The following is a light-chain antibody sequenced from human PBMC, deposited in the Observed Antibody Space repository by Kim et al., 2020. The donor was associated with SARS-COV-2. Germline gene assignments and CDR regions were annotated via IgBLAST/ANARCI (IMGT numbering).Light chain of an antibody. CDR1: QDINNS. J-gene: IGKJ2*01. V-gene: IGKV1-33*01. Sequence: ASVGDRVTITCQASQDINNSLNWYQQKPGKAPKLLIYDASNLETGVPSRFSGSGSGTDFTFTISSLQPEDIATFYCQQYDDLPRYTFGQGTKLEI. CDR3: QQYDDLPRYT. CDR2: DAS.